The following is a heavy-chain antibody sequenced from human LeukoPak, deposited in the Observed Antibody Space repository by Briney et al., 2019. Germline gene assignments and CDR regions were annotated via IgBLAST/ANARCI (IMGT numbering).Heavy chain of an antibody. CDR1: GGSFSGYY. J-gene: IGHJ6*03. CDR3: ARRPGSYYYSYYMDV. D-gene: IGHD3-10*01. Sequence: PSETLSLTCAVYGGSFSGYYWSWIRKPPGKGLEWFGEINHSGSTNYNPSLKSRVTISVDTSKNQFSLKLSSVTAADTAVYYCARRPGSYYYSYYMDVWGKGTTVTISS. CDR2: INHSGST. V-gene: IGHV4-34*01.